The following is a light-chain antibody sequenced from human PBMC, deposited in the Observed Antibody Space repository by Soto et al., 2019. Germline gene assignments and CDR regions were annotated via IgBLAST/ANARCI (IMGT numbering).Light chain of an antibody. CDR1: SSDVGGYGY. CDR2: EVS. Sequence: QSALTQPPSASGSPGQSVTISCTGTSSDVGGYGYVSWYQQHPGKAPKLMIYEVSKRPSGVPDRFSGSMSGNSASLTVSGLQAEDEADYYCTSYAGSNNLGVFGGGTQLTVL. V-gene: IGLV2-8*01. J-gene: IGLJ2*01. CDR3: TSYAGSNNLGV.